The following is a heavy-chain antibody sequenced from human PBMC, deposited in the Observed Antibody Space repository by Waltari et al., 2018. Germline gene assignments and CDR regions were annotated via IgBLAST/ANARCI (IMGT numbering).Heavy chain of an antibody. J-gene: IGHJ6*03. CDR1: GFTFRTYT. Sequence: QVQLVESGGDVVQPGTSLRLSCAASGFTFRTYTMHWVRQAPGKGRDWVAVLSYVETNKDVADSVKGRFTVSRDTSKNTLYLEMKSLRLEDTAVYYCARGERDSSGYYFYMDVWGKGTSVTVSS. V-gene: IGHV3-30-3*01. CDR2: LSYVETNK. CDR3: ARGERDSSGYYFYMDV. D-gene: IGHD3-22*01.